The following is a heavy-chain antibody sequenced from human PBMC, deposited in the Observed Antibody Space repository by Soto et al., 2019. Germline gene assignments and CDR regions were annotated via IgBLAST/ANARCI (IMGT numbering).Heavy chain of an antibody. J-gene: IGHJ4*02. CDR2: IIPIFGTA. V-gene: IGHV1-69*01. Sequence: QVQLVQSGAEVKKPGSSVKVSCKASGGTFSSYAISWVRQAPGQGLEWMGGIIPIFGTANYAQKFQGRVTITADESTSPAYRERGGLRSEDTAVYYGAREKRSRGGEQDYWGQGTLVTVSS. CDR1: GGTFSSYA. D-gene: IGHD3-16*01. CDR3: AREKRSRGGEQDY.